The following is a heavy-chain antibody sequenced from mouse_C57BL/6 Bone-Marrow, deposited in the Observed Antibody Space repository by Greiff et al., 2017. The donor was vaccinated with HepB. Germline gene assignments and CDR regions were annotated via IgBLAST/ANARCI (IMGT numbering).Heavy chain of an antibody. D-gene: IGHD6-1*01. V-gene: IGHV5-9*01. CDR1: GFTFSSYT. CDR2: ISGGGGNT. Sequence: DVKLQESGGGLVKPGGSLKLSCAASGFTFSSYTMSWVRQTPEKRLEWVATISGGGGNTYYPDSVKGRFTISRDNAKNTLYLQMSSLRSEDTALYYCARSLGVDYWGQGTSVTVSS. J-gene: IGHJ4*01. CDR3: ARSLGVDY.